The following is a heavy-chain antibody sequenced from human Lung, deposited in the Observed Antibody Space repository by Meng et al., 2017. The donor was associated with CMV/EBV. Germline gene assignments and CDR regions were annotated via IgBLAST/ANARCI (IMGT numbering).Heavy chain of an antibody. CDR1: GYTFTSYG. J-gene: IGHJ6*02. CDR3: ARIGATSSYYYGMDV. CDR2: ISAYNGNT. Sequence: SXXVSXXASGYTFTSYGISWVRQAPGQGLEWMGWISAYNGNTNYAQKLQGRVTMTTDTSTSTAYMELRSLRSDDTAVYYCARIGATSSYYYGMDVWCQGTTVTVSS. V-gene: IGHV1-18*01. D-gene: IGHD1-26*01.